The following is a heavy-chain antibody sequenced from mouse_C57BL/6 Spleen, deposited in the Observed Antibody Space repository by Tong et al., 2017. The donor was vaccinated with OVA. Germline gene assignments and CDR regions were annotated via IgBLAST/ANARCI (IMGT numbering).Heavy chain of an antibody. CDR2: IYPGDGDT. Sequence: VQLQESGPELVKPGASVKIPCKASGYTFTDYNMDWVKQSHGKGLEWIGRIYPGDGDTNYNGKFKGKATLTADKSSSTAYMQLSSLTSEDSAVYFCARVKIYYGNDEGYFDVWGTGTTVTVSS. CDR3: ARVKIYYGNDEGYFDV. V-gene: IGHV1-82*01. J-gene: IGHJ1*03. CDR1: GYTFTDYN. D-gene: IGHD2-2*01.